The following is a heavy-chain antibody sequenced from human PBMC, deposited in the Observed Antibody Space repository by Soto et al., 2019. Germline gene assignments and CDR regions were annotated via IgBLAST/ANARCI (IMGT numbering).Heavy chain of an antibody. D-gene: IGHD2-15*01. J-gene: IGHJ6*03. V-gene: IGHV3-7*01. CDR1: GFTFSRYW. CDR3: VRDFHVFSATTGQYCYYMDV. CDR2: IKQDGSEI. Sequence: EVQLVESGGGLVQPGGSLRLSCAASGFTFSRYWISWVRRAPGKGLEWVASIKQDGSEIHYVDSVKGRFTISRGNAKNSLYLQLNSLRVKETTVYYCVRDFHVFSATTGQYCYYMDVWGKGTTVTVSS.